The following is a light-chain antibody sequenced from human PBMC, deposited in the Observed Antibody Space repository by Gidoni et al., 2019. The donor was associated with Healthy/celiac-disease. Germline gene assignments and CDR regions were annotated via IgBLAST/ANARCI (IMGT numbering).Light chain of an antibody. CDR3: QQSYSTLFT. CDR2: AAS. J-gene: IGKJ3*01. V-gene: IGKV1-39*01. Sequence: DIQMTQSPSSLSASVGDRVTITCRASQSISSYLKWYQQKPGKAPQLLIYAASRLQSGVPSRFSGSGSGTDFTLTISRLQPEDFATYSCQQSYSTLFTFGPGTKVDIK. CDR1: QSISSY.